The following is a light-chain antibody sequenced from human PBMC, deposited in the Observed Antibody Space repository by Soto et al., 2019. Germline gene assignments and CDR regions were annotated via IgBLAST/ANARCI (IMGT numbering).Light chain of an antibody. CDR3: QQRSNWPPYT. CDR1: QSVSSY. J-gene: IGKJ2*01. V-gene: IGKV3-11*01. CDR2: DAS. Sequence: EIVLTQSXATLSLSPGERATLSCRASQSVSSYLAWYQQKPGQAPRLLIYDASNRSTGIPARFSGSGSGTDFPLTISSLEPEDFAVYYCQQRSNWPPYTFGQGTKLEIK.